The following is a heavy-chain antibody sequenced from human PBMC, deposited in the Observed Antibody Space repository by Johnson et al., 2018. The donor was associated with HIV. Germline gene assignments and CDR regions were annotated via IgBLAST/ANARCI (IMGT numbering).Heavy chain of an antibody. J-gene: IGHJ3*02. Sequence: QVQLVESGGGLVQPGGSLRLSCAASGFTFSSYDMHWVRQATGKGLEWVSTIGPDGNNKYYADSVKGRFTISRDNSKSTLYLQMNSLRVEDTAVYYCARFENTLSNAFDIWGQGTMVTVSS. D-gene: IGHD3-10*01. CDR1: GFTFSSYD. CDR3: ARFENTLSNAFDI. CDR2: IGPDGNNK. V-gene: IGHV3-30-3*01.